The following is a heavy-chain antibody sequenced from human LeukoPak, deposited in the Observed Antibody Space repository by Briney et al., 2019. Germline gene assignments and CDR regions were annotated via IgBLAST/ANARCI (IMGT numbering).Heavy chain of an antibody. Sequence: PGGSLRLSCAGAGLSFSSYGMHWVRQAPGKGLEWVAVVSDDGSDKYYADSVKGRFTISRDNSKNTLYLQMNSLRGEDTAVYYCAKDGPYTSSFDYWGQGTLVTVSS. D-gene: IGHD6-13*01. CDR3: AKDGPYTSSFDY. CDR1: GLSFSSYG. CDR2: VSDDGSDK. J-gene: IGHJ4*02. V-gene: IGHV3-30*18.